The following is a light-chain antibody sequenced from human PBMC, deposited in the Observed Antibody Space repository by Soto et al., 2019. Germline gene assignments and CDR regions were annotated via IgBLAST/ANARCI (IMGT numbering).Light chain of an antibody. V-gene: IGLV2-14*01. CDR2: EVR. CDR3: SSFSSRNTLV. Sequence: QSALTQPGSVSGSPGQSITISCSGTSRDVGAYNLVSWYQQRPGKAPELLIYEVRNRPSGLSYRFSGSKSGNTASLTISSLLPEDEADYFCSSFSSRNTLVFGGGTKSPS. CDR1: SRDVGAYNL. J-gene: IGLJ2*01.